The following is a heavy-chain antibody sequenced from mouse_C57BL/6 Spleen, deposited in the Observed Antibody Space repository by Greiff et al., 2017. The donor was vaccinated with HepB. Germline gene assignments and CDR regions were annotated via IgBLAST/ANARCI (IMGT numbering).Heavy chain of an antibody. Sequence: QVQLQQSGPELVKPGASVKISCKASGYAFSSSWMNWVKQRPGKGLEWIGRIYPGDGDTNYNGKFKGKATLTADKSSSTAYMQLSSLTSEDSAVYFCARELTGPWFAYWGQGTLATVSA. D-gene: IGHD4-1*01. CDR3: ARELTGPWFAY. J-gene: IGHJ3*01. V-gene: IGHV1-82*01. CDR2: IYPGDGDT. CDR1: GYAFSSSW.